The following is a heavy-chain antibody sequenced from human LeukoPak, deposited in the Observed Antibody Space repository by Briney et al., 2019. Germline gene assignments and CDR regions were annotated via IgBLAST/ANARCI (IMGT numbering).Heavy chain of an antibody. Sequence: PGGSLRLSCAASGFTFSDYYMSWIRQAPGKGLEWVSAISGSGGSTYYADSVKGRFTISRDNSKNTLYLQMNSLRAEDTAVYYCAKELVVRGVLDYWGQGTLVTVSS. CDR3: AKELVVRGVLDY. CDR2: ISGSGGST. D-gene: IGHD3-10*01. J-gene: IGHJ4*02. V-gene: IGHV3-23*01. CDR1: GFTFSDYY.